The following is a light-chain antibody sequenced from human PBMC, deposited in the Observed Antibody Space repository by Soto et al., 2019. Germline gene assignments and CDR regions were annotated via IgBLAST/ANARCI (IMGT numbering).Light chain of an antibody. CDR2: INSDGSH. CDR3: QTWGTGIRV. J-gene: IGLJ3*02. V-gene: IGLV4-69*01. Sequence: QSVLTQSPSASASLGASVKLTCTLSSGHSSYGIAWHQQQSEKGPRYLMKINSDGSHRKGDGIPDRFSGSSSGAERYLTISSLQSEDEADYYCQTWGTGIRVFGGGTKLTVL. CDR1: SGHSSYG.